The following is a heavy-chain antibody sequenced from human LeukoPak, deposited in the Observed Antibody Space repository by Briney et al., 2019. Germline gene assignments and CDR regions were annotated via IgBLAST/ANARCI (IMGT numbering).Heavy chain of an antibody. V-gene: IGHV4-59*01. J-gene: IGHJ6*03. CDR3: ARVHYFDSSGYYPSTYYYYMDV. D-gene: IGHD3-22*01. Sequence: GSLSLTCTVSGGSISNYYWTWIRQPPGKGLEWIGYISYSGSTKDNPSLKSRVTISIDTSKNQFSLKLSSVTAADTAVYYCARVHYFDSSGYYPSTYYYYMDVWGKGTTVTVSS. CDR2: ISYSGST. CDR1: GGSISNYY.